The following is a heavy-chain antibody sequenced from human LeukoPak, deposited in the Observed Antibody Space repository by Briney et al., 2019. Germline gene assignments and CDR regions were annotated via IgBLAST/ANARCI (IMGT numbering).Heavy chain of an antibody. CDR2: IYYSGST. CDR1: GGSISSYY. J-gene: IGHJ5*02. Sequence: SETLSLTCTVSGGSISSYYWSWIRQPPGKGLEWIGYIYYSGSTNYNPSLKSRVTISVDTSKNQFSLKLSSVTAGDTAVYYCARGSGSGSWFDPWGQGTLVTVSS. V-gene: IGHV4-59*12. D-gene: IGHD1-26*01. CDR3: ARGSGSGSWFDP.